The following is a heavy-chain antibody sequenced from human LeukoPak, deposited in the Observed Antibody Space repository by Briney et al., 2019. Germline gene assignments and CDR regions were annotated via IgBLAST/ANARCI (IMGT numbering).Heavy chain of an antibody. CDR1: GYSFTNYW. CDR2: IYPGDSNT. Sequence: GESLKISCKGAGYSFTNYWIGWVRQMPGKGLEWMGIIYPGDSNTIYSPSFQGQVTISADKSINTAYLQWSSLKASDTAMYYCARLGLIGGNSYDLDYWGQGTLVTVSS. V-gene: IGHV5-51*01. CDR3: ARLGLIGGNSYDLDY. J-gene: IGHJ4*02. D-gene: IGHD4-23*01.